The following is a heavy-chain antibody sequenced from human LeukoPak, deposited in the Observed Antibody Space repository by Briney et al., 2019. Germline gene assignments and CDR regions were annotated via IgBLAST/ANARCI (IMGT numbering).Heavy chain of an antibody. V-gene: IGHV3-66*01. CDR3: TRITYSSSWDP. Sequence: GGSLRLSCAASGFTVSSNYMSWVRQAPGKGLEWVSVIYSGGSTYYADSVKGRFTISRDNSKNTLYLQMNSLKTEDTAVYYCTRITYSSSWDPWGQGTLVTVSS. D-gene: IGHD6-13*01. CDR2: IYSGGST. J-gene: IGHJ5*02. CDR1: GFTVSSNY.